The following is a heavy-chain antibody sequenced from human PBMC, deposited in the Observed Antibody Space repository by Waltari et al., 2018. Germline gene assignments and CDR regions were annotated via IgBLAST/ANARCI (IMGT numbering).Heavy chain of an antibody. CDR1: GFTFSGSA. Sequence: EVQLVESGGGLVQPGGSLTLSCAASGFTFSGSAMPWVRQASGQGLGWVGRIRSKANSYATAYAASVKGRFTISRDDSKNTAYLQMNSLKTEDTAVYYCTRPPTWGQQLGDYYGMDVWGQGTTVTVSS. J-gene: IGHJ6*02. CDR3: TRPPTWGQQLGDYYGMDV. D-gene: IGHD6-13*01. CDR2: IRSKANSYAT. V-gene: IGHV3-73*01.